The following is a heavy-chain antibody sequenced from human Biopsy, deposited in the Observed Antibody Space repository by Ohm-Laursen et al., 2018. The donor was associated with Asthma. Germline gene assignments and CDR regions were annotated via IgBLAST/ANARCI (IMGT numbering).Heavy chain of an antibody. J-gene: IGHJ6*02. D-gene: IGHD3-10*01. Sequence: SVKVSCKPSGYTFNSAGITWVRQAPGQGLEWMGWISVYNGNTKGAQKLQDRVTMITDTSTSTAYMELRSLRSDDTAVYFCARAVDYSHYYGIDVWGQGTTVTVS. CDR2: ISVYNGNT. CDR3: ARAVDYSHYYGIDV. V-gene: IGHV1-18*01. CDR1: GYTFNSAG.